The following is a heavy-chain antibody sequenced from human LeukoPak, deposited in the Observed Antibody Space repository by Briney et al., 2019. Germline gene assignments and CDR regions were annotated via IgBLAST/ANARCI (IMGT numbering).Heavy chain of an antibody. J-gene: IGHJ4*02. Sequence: GGSLRLSCAASGFTFSSYAMSGVRQAPGKGLEWVSAISGSGGSTYYADSVKGRFTISSDNSKNTLYLQMNSLRAEDTAVYYCAKDSAGGVVFFDYWGQGTLVTVSS. CDR3: AKDSAGGVVFFDY. D-gene: IGHD3-16*01. CDR1: GFTFSSYA. V-gene: IGHV3-23*01. CDR2: ISGSGGST.